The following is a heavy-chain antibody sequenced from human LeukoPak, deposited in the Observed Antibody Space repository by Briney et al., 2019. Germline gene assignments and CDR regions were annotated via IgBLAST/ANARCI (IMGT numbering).Heavy chain of an antibody. Sequence: SGTLSLTCAVYGGSFSGYYWSWIRQPPGKGLEWIGEINHSGSTNYNPSLKSRVTISVDTSKNQFSLKLSSVTAADTAVYYCAREDWFYYFDYWGQGTLVTVSS. CDR3: AREDWFYYFDY. D-gene: IGHD3/OR15-3a*01. J-gene: IGHJ4*02. CDR1: GGSFSGYY. CDR2: INHSGST. V-gene: IGHV4-34*01.